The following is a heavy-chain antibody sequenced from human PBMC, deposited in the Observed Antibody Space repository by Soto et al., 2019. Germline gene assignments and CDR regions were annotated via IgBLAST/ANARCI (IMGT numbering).Heavy chain of an antibody. CDR3: AKDPTMVRGGDASY. J-gene: IGHJ4*02. D-gene: IGHD3-10*01. CDR1: GFTFSSYA. V-gene: IGHV3-23*01. CDR2: ISGSGGST. Sequence: EVQLLESGGGLVQPGGSLRLSCAASGFTFSSYAMSWVRQAPGKGLEWVSAISGSGGSTYYADSVKGRFTISRDNSKNTLYLQMNSLGAEDTAVYYCAKDPTMVRGGDASYWGQGTLVTVSS.